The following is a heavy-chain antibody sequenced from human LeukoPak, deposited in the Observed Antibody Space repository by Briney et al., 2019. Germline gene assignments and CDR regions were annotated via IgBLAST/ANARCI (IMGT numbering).Heavy chain of an antibody. Sequence: GGSLRLSCAASGFTFSSHWMSWVRQAPGKGLEWVSSISSSSSYIYYADSLKGRFTISRDNAKNSLYLQMNSLRAEDTAVYYCARGSDDDYWGQGILVTVSS. CDR1: GFTFSSHW. CDR3: ARGSDDDY. V-gene: IGHV3-21*01. CDR2: ISSSSSYI. J-gene: IGHJ4*02.